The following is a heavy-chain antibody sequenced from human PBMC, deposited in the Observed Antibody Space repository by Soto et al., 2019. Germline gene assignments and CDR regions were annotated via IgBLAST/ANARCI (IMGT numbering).Heavy chain of an antibody. D-gene: IGHD3-3*01. CDR1: GYTFTSYG. CDR3: AGTRSGFHSPYNWFDP. Sequence: ASVKVSCKASGYTFTSYGISWVRQAPGQGLEWMGWISAYNGNTNYAQKLQGRVTMTTDTSTSTAYMELRSLRSDDTAVYYCAGTRSGFHSPYNWFDPWGQGTLVTVSS. J-gene: IGHJ5*02. V-gene: IGHV1-18*01. CDR2: ISAYNGNT.